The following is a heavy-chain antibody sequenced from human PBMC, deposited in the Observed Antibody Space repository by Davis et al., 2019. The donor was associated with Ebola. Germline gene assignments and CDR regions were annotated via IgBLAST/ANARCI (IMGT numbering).Heavy chain of an antibody. V-gene: IGHV1-2*02. CDR3: ARDQVNDYGDYEPFYL. J-gene: IGHJ5*02. D-gene: IGHD4-17*01. CDR2: INPHSGGT. CDR1: GYPFTGYY. Sequence: ASVKVSCKASGYPFTGYYMHWVRQAPGQGLEWMGWINPHSGGTSYSQKFQGRVTMSRDTSITTAYMELSRLRSDDTAVYYCARDQVNDYGDYEPFYLWGQGTLITVST.